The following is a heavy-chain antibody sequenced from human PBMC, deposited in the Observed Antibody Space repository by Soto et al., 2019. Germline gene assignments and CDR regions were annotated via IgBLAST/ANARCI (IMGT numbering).Heavy chain of an antibody. CDR3: ASQRGISLIRGAVNVFDP. CDR2: IYYSGST. CDR1: GGSITSDY. D-gene: IGHD3-10*01. Sequence: SETLSLTCTVSGGSITSDYWSWIRQPPGKGLEWIGYIYYSGSTNYNPSLKSRVTMSVDTSKNQFSLKVTSVTAADTAMYYCASQRGISLIRGAVNVFDPWGPGILVTVSS. V-gene: IGHV4-59*08. J-gene: IGHJ5*02.